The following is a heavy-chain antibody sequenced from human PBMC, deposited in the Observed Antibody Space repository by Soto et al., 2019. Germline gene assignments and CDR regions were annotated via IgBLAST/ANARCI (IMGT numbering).Heavy chain of an antibody. CDR3: ARDGLADSSGYYPPPYYYYYYGMDV. J-gene: IGHJ6*02. V-gene: IGHV1-18*04. CDR2: ISAYNGNT. CDR1: GYTFTSYG. Sequence: ASVKVSCKASGYTFTSYGISWVRQAPGQGLEWMGWISAYNGNTNYAQKLQGRVTMTTDTSTSTAYMELRSLRSDDTAVYYCARDGLADSSGYYPPPYYYYYYGMDVWGQGTTVTVSS. D-gene: IGHD3-22*01.